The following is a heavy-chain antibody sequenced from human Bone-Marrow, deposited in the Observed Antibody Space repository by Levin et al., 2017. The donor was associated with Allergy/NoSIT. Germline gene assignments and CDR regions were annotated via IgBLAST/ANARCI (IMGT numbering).Heavy chain of an antibody. Sequence: GGSLRLSCAASGFTFSSYAMHWVRQAPGKGLEWVAVISYDGSNKYYADSVKGRFTISRDNSKNTLYLQMNSLRAEDTAVYYCARDINYYGSGIDYWGQGTLVTVSS. CDR2: ISYDGSNK. J-gene: IGHJ4*02. D-gene: IGHD3-10*01. V-gene: IGHV3-30-3*01. CDR3: ARDINYYGSGIDY. CDR1: GFTFSSYA.